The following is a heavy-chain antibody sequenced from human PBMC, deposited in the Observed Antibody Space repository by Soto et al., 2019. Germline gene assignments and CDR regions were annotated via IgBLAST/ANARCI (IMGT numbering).Heavy chain of an antibody. V-gene: IGHV6-1*01. J-gene: IGHJ4*02. CDR3: VRDGDGSGRTDFQY. Sequence: PSQTLSLTCAISGDSVSSNIAAWNWIRRSPSRGLEWLGRTYYRSKWFDEYALSVKSRISINADTSKNQFSLQLSSVTLEDTAVYYCVRDGDGSGRTDFQYWGQGTLVTVSS. CDR1: GDSVSSNIAA. D-gene: IGHD3-3*01. CDR2: TYYRSKWFD.